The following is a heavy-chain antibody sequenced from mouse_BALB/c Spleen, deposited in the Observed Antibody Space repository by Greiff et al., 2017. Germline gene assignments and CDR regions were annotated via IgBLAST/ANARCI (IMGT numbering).Heavy chain of an antibody. D-gene: IGHD2-1*01. CDR1: GYAFTNYL. J-gene: IGHJ1*01. CDR2: INPGSGGT. Sequence: QVQLQQSGAELVRPGTSVKVSCKASGYAFTNYLIEWVKQRPGQGLEWIGVINPGSGGTNYNEKFKGKATLTADKSSSTAYMQLSSLTSDDSAVYFCAREDGNYLSYWYFDVWGAGTTVTVSS. V-gene: IGHV1-54*01. CDR3: AREDGNYLSYWYFDV.